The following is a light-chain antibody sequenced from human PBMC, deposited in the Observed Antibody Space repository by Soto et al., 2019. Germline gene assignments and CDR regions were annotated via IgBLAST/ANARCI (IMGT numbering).Light chain of an antibody. CDR1: QGISSY. CDR2: AAS. Sequence: AIRMTQSPSSFSASTGDRVTITCRASQGISSYLAWYQQKPGKAPKLLIYAASTLQSGVPSRFSGSGSGTDFTLTISCLQSEDFATCYCQQYYSYPLITFGQGTRLEIK. V-gene: IGKV1-8*01. CDR3: QQYYSYPLIT. J-gene: IGKJ5*01.